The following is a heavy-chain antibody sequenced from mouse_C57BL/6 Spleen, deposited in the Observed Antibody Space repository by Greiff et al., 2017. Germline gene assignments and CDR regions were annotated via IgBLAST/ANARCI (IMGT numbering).Heavy chain of an antibody. CDR1: GFTFSSYG. CDR2: ISSGGSYT. CDR3: ARHQTYGSSVYYFDY. J-gene: IGHJ2*01. D-gene: IGHD1-1*01. Sequence: EVMLVESGGDLVKPGGSLKLSCAASGFTFSSYGMSWVRQTPDKRLEWVATISSGGSYTYYPDSVKGRFTISRDNAKNTLYLQMSSLKSEDTAMYYCARHQTYGSSVYYFDYWGQGTTLTVSS. V-gene: IGHV5-6*01.